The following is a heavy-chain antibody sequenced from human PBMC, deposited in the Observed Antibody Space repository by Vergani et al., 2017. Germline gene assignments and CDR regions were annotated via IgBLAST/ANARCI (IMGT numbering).Heavy chain of an antibody. V-gene: IGHV3-33*01. D-gene: IGHD1-26*01. J-gene: IGHJ4*02. Sequence: QVQLVESGGGVVQPGRSLRFSCAASGFTFSSYGMHWVRQAPGKGLEWVAVIWYDGSNKYYADSVKGRFTISRDNSKNTLYLQMNSLRAEDTAVYYCARAMSGSYGESFDYWGQGTLVTVSS. CDR2: IWYDGSNK. CDR1: GFTFSSYG. CDR3: ARAMSGSYGESFDY.